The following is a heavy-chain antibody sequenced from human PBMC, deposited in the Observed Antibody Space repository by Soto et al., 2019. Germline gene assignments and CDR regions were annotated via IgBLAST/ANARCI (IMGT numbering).Heavy chain of an antibody. CDR3: ARNASSNIYGIDV. CDR1: GFTFSSYS. CDR2: ISSSSFSI. V-gene: IGHV3-21*01. Sequence: ELQLVESGGGLVKPGGSLRLSCAASGFTFSSYSMNWVRQAPGKGLEWVSSISSSSFSINYADSVKGRFSISRDNAQNSLHLQMNNLRAEGTAVYYCARNASSNIYGIDVWGQGTTVTVSS. D-gene: IGHD6-6*01. J-gene: IGHJ6*02.